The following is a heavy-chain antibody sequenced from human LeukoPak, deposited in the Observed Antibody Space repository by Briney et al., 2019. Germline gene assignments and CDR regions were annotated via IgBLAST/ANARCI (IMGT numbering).Heavy chain of an antibody. D-gene: IGHD3-3*01. CDR3: ARGLRVRTFGELSWYIDV. CDR2: IYHSGST. J-gene: IGHJ6*03. CDR1: GGSISSGGYS. Sequence: SQTLSLTCAVSGGSISSGGYSWSWIRQPPGKGLEWIGYIYHSGSTYYNPSLKSRVTISVDRSKNQFSLKLSSVTAADTAVYFCARGLRVRTFGELSWYIDVWGKGTTVIVSS. V-gene: IGHV4-30-2*01.